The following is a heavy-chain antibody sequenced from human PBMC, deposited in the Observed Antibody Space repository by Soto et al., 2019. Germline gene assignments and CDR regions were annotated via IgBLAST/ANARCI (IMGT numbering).Heavy chain of an antibody. CDR3: ARDEQQLVPFDY. D-gene: IGHD6-13*01. Sequence: QVQLVQSGAEVKKPGSSVKVSCKASGGTFSSYTISWVRQAPGQGLEWMGRIIPILGIANYAQKFQGRVTITADKSTSTAYMELSSLRSEDTAAYYCARDEQQLVPFDYWGQGTLVTVSS. CDR1: GGTFSSYT. V-gene: IGHV1-69*08. J-gene: IGHJ4*02. CDR2: IIPILGIA.